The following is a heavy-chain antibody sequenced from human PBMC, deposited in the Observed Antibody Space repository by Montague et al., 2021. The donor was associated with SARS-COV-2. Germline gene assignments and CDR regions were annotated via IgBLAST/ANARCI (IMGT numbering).Heavy chain of an antibody. CDR3: ARHDDGSSGWPAFGY. V-gene: IGHV5-51*01. J-gene: IGHJ4*02. CDR2: IYPGDSDT. Sequence: QSGAEVKKPGESLKISCKGSGYSFTSYWIGWVRQMPGKGLEWMGIIYPGDSDTRYSPSFQGQVTISAEKSISTAYLQWSSLKASETAMYYCARHDDGSSGWPAFGYWGQGTLVTVSS. CDR1: GYSFTSYW. D-gene: IGHD6-19*01.